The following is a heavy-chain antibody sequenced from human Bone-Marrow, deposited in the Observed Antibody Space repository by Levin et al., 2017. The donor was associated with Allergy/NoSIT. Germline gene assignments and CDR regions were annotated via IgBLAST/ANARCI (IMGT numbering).Heavy chain of an antibody. D-gene: IGHD3/OR15-3a*01. CDR1: GGSINSGSYS. CDR2: INFRGNT. CDR3: ARVRVYSEQAGVLNWDPKRLPDDYYMDV. V-gene: IGHV4-61*02. Sequence: PSETLSLTCTVSGGSINSGSYSWSWIRQPAGKGLEWIGRINFRGNTYSNPSLQSRVAMSVDTSKNQLSLHLSSATAADTAIYFCARVRVYSEQAGVLNWDPKRLPDDYYMDVWGRGTTVTVSS. J-gene: IGHJ6*03.